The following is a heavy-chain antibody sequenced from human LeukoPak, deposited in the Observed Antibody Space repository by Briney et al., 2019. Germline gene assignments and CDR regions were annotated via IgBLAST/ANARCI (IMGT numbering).Heavy chain of an antibody. J-gene: IGHJ5*02. CDR3: ARDFWSGYYPEA. D-gene: IGHD3-3*01. Sequence: GGSLRLSCEFSGFTFSTYAMNWVRQAPGKGLEWISYISGTSSGSTSIIHYADSVRGRFTISRDNAKNSLHLQMDSLSAEDTAVYYCARDFWSGYYPEAWGQGALVIVSS. V-gene: IGHV3-48*04. CDR1: GFTFSTYA. CDR2: ISGTSSGSTSII.